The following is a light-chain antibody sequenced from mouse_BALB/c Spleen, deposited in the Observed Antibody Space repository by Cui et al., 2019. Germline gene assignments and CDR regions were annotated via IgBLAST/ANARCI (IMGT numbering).Light chain of an antibody. CDR1: EDINKY. V-gene: IGKV19-93*01. Sequence: DMLMTPSPSSPSASLGGKITITCKASEDINKYIAWHQNTPGKGTRLLIHNTTTLPPGISSWCSGRGGGRDYSISISKLEAEDIATYYCLQYDNLWTFGGGTKLEIK. CDR3: LQYDNLWT. CDR2: NTT. J-gene: IGKJ1*01.